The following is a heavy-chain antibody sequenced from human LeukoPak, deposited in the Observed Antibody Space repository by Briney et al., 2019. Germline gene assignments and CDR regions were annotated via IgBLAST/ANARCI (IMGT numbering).Heavy chain of an antibody. CDR3: ARDGKYCSSTSCFPEGYYYYGMDV. CDR2: INPSGGST. V-gene: IGHV1-46*01. J-gene: IGHJ6*02. CDR1: GYTFTSYY. Sequence: ASVKVSCKASGYTFTSYYMHWVRQAPGQGLEWMGIINPSGGSTSYAQKFQGRVTMTRDTSTSTVYMELSSLRSEDTAVYYCARDGKYCSSTSCFPEGYYYYGMDVWGQGTTVTVSS. D-gene: IGHD2-2*01.